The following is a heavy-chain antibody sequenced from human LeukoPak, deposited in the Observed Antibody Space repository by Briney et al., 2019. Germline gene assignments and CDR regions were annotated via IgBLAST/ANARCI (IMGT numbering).Heavy chain of an antibody. Sequence: GASVKVSCKASGYTFTSYGISWVRQAPGQGLEWMGWISAYNGNTNYAQKLQGRVTMTTDTSTSTAYMELRSLRSDDTAVYYCARDSSSVYYDSWSGYPDYWGQGTLVTVSS. V-gene: IGHV1-18*01. D-gene: IGHD3-3*01. CDR3: ARDSSSVYYDSWSGYPDY. CDR1: GYTFTSYG. J-gene: IGHJ4*02. CDR2: ISAYNGNT.